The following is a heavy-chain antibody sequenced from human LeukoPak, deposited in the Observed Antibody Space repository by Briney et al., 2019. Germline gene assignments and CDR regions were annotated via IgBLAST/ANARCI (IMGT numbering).Heavy chain of an antibody. Sequence: QPGGSLRLSCAASGFTFSNYWMSWVRQAPGKGLVWVSRINSDGSSRHYADSVKGRFTISRDNSKNTLYLQMNSLRAEDTAVYYCSKQGGSSAYGQVDYWAQGTLVTVSS. V-gene: IGHV3-74*01. D-gene: IGHD3-22*01. J-gene: IGHJ4*02. CDR2: INSDGSSR. CDR1: GFTFSNYW. CDR3: SKQGGSSAYGQVDY.